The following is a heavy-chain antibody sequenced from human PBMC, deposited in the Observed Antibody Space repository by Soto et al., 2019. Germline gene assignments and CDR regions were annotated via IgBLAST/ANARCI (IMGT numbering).Heavy chain of an antibody. J-gene: IGHJ6*02. Sequence: QVQLQQWGAGLLKPSETLSLTCAVYGGSFSGYYWSWIRQPPGKGLEWIGEINHSGSTNYNPSLXSRVTISVDTXXNXFXXKLSSVTAADTAVYYCARLRKVRGVIDYYYYGMDVWGQGTTVTVSS. V-gene: IGHV4-34*01. CDR3: ARLRKVRGVIDYYYYGMDV. CDR1: GGSFSGYY. CDR2: INHSGST. D-gene: IGHD3-10*01.